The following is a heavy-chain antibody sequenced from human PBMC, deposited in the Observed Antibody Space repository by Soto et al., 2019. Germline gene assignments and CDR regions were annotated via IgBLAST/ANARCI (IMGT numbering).Heavy chain of an antibody. CDR3: ATSQKGYNWNYFAH. Sequence: YAMLSRTCAVSGGSIGCSYYYLGWLSQSPGKWTEWIGSVFYTGFTSYNPSLESRVSVSVDTSKNQFSLKVSGVSAADTAVYYCATSQKGYNWNYFAHWGQGDLVTCSS. D-gene: IGHD1-20*01. V-gene: IGHV4-39*01. CDR2: VFYTGFT. CDR1: GGSIGCSYYY. J-gene: IGHJ4*02.